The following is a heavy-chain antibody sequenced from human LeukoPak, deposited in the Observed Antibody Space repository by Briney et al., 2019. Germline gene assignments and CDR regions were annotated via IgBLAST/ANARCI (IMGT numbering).Heavy chain of an antibody. CDR3: ARGPHSGSYYFDY. CDR1: GASISSYY. J-gene: IGHJ4*02. V-gene: IGHV4-59*01. Sequence: SETLSLTCTLSGASISSYYWSWIRQPPGKGLEWIAYIYYSGSTNYNPSFKSRVTISADTSKNQFSLKVSSVTAADTAVYYCARGPHSGSYYFDYWGQGTLVTVSS. D-gene: IGHD1-26*01. CDR2: IYYSGST.